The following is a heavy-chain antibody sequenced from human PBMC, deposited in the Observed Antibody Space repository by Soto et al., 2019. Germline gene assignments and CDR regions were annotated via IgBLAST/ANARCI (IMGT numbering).Heavy chain of an antibody. D-gene: IGHD3-22*01. J-gene: IGHJ4*02. V-gene: IGHV1-18*04. CDR3: ARDSSDSSAYNF. CDR2: ISAYNGNT. Sequence: GASVKVSCKASGYTFNSNGISWVRQAPGQGLEWMGWISAYNGNTNFAQKLQDRVTMTTDTSTSTAYMELRSLRSDDTAVYYCARDSSDSSAYNFWGQGTLVTVS. CDR1: GYTFNSNG.